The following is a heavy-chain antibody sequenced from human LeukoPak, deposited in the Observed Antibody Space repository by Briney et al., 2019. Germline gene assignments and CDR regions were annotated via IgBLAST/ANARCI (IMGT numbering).Heavy chain of an antibody. Sequence: GGSLSLSCAASGFTLSDYWMHWVRKVPGAGPVLVSRVNGDDRSTTYEDSVKGRFTISRDNAKNTIFLQMTSLRDEDTAVYYCTRGGLTGQMAAFDYWGQGALVTVSS. CDR1: GFTLSDYW. V-gene: IGHV3-74*01. CDR3: TRGGLTGQMAAFDY. CDR2: VNGDDRST. D-gene: IGHD1-20*01. J-gene: IGHJ4*02.